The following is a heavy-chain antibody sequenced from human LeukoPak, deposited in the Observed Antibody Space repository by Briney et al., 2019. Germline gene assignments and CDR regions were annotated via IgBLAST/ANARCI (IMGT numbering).Heavy chain of an antibody. V-gene: IGHV3-23*01. J-gene: IGHJ4*02. D-gene: IGHD5-18*01. CDR3: AKDYSGYSYGTYFDY. CDR1: GFTFSSYG. CDR2: ISGSGGST. Sequence: GGSLRLSCAASGFTFSSYGMHWVRQAPGKGLEWVSVISGSGGSTHYADSVKGRFTISRDNSKNTLYLQMNSLRAEDTAVYYCAKDYSGYSYGTYFDYWGQGTLVTVSS.